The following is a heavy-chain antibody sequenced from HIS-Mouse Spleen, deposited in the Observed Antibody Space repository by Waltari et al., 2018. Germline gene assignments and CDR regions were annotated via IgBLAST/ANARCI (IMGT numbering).Heavy chain of an antibody. V-gene: IGHV4-39*07. D-gene: IGHD6-13*01. CDR3: AREIPYSSSWYDWYFDL. CDR1: GGSISRSSYY. J-gene: IGHJ2*01. Sequence: QLQLQESCPGLVKPSETLSLTCPVSGGSISRSSYYSGLLPHPPGKGLEWIGSIYYSGSTYYNPSLKSRVTISVDTSKNQFSLKLSSVTAADTAVYYCAREIPYSSSWYDWYFDLWGRGTLVTVSS. CDR2: IYYSGST.